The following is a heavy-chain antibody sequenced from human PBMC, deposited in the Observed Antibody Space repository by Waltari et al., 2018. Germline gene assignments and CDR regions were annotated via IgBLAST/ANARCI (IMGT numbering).Heavy chain of an antibody. J-gene: IGHJ4*02. CDR3: ARELYCSGGSCVDYFDY. D-gene: IGHD2-15*01. Sequence: QVQLVQSGAEVKKPGASVKVSCKASGYTFTSYAMHWVRQAPGQRLEWMGWINAGNGNTKYSQKFQGRVTSTRDTSASTAYMELSSLRSEDTAVYYCARELYCSGGSCVDYFDYWGQGTLVTVSS. V-gene: IGHV1-3*01. CDR1: GYTFTSYA. CDR2: INAGNGNT.